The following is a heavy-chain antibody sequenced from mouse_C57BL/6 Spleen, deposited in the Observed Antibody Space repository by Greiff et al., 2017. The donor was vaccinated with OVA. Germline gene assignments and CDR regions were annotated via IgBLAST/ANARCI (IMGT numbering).Heavy chain of an antibody. V-gene: IGHV7-3*01. D-gene: IGHD2-12*01. J-gene: IGHJ2*01. CDR1: GFTFTDYY. CDR2: IRNKANGYTT. Sequence: EVQVVESGGGLVQPGGSLSLSCAASGFTFTDYYMSWVRQPPGKALEWLGFIRNKANGYTTEYSASVKGRFTISRVNSQSILYLQMNALRAEDSATYYCARVYYSLDYWGQGTTLTVSS. CDR3: ARVYYSLDY.